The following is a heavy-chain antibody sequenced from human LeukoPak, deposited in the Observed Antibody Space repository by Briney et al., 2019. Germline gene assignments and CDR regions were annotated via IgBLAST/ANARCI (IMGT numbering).Heavy chain of an antibody. CDR2: IYYSGST. J-gene: IGHJ4*02. V-gene: IGHV4-39*01. D-gene: IGHD5/OR15-5a*01. CDR3: ARRDGVYESYYFDY. Sequence: PSETLSLTCTVSGGSISSSSYYWGWIRQPPGKGLEWIGSIYYSGSTYYNPSLKSRVTISVDTSKNQFSLQLSSVTAADTAVYYCARRDGVYESYYFDYWGQGTLVTVSS. CDR1: GGSISSSSYY.